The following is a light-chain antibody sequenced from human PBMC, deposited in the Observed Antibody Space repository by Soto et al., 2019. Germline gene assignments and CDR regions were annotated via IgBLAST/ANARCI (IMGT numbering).Light chain of an antibody. V-gene: IGLV2-14*01. Sequence: QSALTQPASVSGSPGQSSTISCTGTSSDVGGYIYVSWYQQHPGKAPKLMIYDVSNRPSGVTNRFSGSKSGNTASLTIPVLQAEYEADYYCSSYTSSTTLDVVFGGGTMVTVL. CDR2: DVS. CDR1: SSDVGGYIY. CDR3: SSYTSSTTLDVV. J-gene: IGLJ2*01.